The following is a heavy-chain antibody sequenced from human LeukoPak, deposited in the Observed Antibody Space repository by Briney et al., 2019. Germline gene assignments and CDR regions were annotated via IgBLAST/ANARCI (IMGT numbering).Heavy chain of an antibody. J-gene: IGHJ3*02. V-gene: IGHV4-39*01. CDR2: IHYSGST. CDR3: ARHQAADPSDPFDI. D-gene: IGHD6-13*01. CDR1: GGSLSSSTYY. Sequence: PSETLSLTCSVSGGSLSSSTYYWGWIRQPPGKGLEWIATIHYSGSTYYNPSLRSRVTIAVDTSKNQFSLRLRSVTAADTAVYYCARHQAADPSDPFDIWGQGTMVTVSS.